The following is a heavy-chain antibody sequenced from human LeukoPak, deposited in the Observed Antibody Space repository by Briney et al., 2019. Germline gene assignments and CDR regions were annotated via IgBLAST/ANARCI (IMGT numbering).Heavy chain of an antibody. J-gene: IGHJ4*02. CDR3: ARNRYCSSTSCPGYFDY. CDR2: IYYSEST. Sequence: SETLSLTCTVSGGSISSSSYYWGWIPQPPGKGLEWIGSIYYSESTYYNPSLKRRAIISGDTSKNPFSLKLSSVTAADAAVYYCARNRYCSSTSCPGYFDYWGQGALVTVSS. V-gene: IGHV4-39*01. D-gene: IGHD2-2*01. CDR1: GGSISSSSYY.